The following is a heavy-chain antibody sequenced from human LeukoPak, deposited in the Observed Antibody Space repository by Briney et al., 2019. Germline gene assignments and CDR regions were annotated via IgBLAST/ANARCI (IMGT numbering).Heavy chain of an antibody. CDR1: GYDFPRHW. CDR3: ARQRSRDGYNYDGFDI. Sequence: GESLKISCKGSGYDFPRHWIGWVRQMAGRGLEWIGTIYRGDANLDIGYSPSSQGQVTISADKSISTAYLQWSSLRDSDTAMYYCARQRSRDGYNYDGFDIWGQGTMVTVSS. J-gene: IGHJ3*02. V-gene: IGHV5-51*01. D-gene: IGHD5-24*01. CDR2: IYRGDANLDI.